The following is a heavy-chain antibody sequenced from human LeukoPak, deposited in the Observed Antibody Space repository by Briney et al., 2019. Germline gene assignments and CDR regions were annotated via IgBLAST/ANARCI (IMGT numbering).Heavy chain of an antibody. CDR3: ARSEMADY. J-gene: IGHJ4*02. D-gene: IGHD1-14*01. CDR1: GYTFTGYY. V-gene: IGHV1-2*02. CDR2: INPDSGAT. Sequence: ASVKVSCKASGYTFTGYYMHWVRQAPGQGLGWMGWINPDSGATNYAQRFQGRVTMTSDTSISTAYMELSRLSSDAAALYYCARSEMADYWGLGTLVTVSS.